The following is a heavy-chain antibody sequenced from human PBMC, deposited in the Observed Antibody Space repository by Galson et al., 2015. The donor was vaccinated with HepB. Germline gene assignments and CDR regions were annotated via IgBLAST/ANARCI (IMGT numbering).Heavy chain of an antibody. D-gene: IGHD3-3*01. V-gene: IGHV3-23*01. CDR3: AKLAVLRVLEWLSNDFDY. J-gene: IGHJ4*02. Sequence: SLRLSCAASGFTFSSYAMSWVRQAPGKGLEWVSAISGSGGTTYYADSVKGRFTISRDNSKNTVFLQMNSLRAEDSAVYYCAKLAVLRVLEWLSNDFDYWGQGTLVTVSS. CDR2: ISGSGGTT. CDR1: GFTFSSYA.